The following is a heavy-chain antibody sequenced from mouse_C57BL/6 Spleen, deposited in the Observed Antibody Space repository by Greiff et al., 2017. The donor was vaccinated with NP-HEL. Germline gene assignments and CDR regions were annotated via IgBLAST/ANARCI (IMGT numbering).Heavy chain of an antibody. Sequence: VQLQQSGPELVKPGASVKLSCKASGYTFTSYDINWVKQRPGQGLEWIGWIYPSDGSTKYNEKFKGKATLTVDTSSSTAYMELHSLTSEDSAVYFCARLRGTGTDFDVWGTGTTVTVSS. J-gene: IGHJ1*03. CDR1: GYTFTSYD. D-gene: IGHD4-1*01. CDR3: ARLRGTGTDFDV. V-gene: IGHV1-85*01. CDR2: IYPSDGST.